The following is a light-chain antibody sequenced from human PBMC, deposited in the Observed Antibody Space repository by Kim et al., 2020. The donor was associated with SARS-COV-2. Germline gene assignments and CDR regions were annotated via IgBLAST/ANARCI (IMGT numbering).Light chain of an antibody. J-gene: IGLJ2*01. V-gene: IGLV3-19*01. CDR2: GKD. Sequence: SSELTQDPAVSVALGQTVRITCQGDSLSMYYASWYQVKPGQAPLLVMFGKDNRPSGIPDRFSGSSSGSTGSLTITGAQAGDEADYYCSSRGSSGDHLVFGGGTKVTVL. CDR3: SSRGSSGDHLV. CDR1: SLSMYY.